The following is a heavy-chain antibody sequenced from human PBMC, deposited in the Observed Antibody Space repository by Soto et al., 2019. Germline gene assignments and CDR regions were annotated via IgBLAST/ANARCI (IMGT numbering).Heavy chain of an antibody. V-gene: IGHV3-23*01. Sequence: EVQLLESGGGLVQPGGSLRISCAASGFDFSNYGMSWVHQAPGKGLEWVSAISGTAHASYYAASVKGRFTISRDNSKNTLYLHMNSLRVEDTAVYFCVKDAPQPFSDWGQGTLGTVSS. J-gene: IGHJ4*02. D-gene: IGHD3-3*02. CDR2: ISGTAHAS. CDR1: GFDFSNYG. CDR3: VKDAPQPFSD.